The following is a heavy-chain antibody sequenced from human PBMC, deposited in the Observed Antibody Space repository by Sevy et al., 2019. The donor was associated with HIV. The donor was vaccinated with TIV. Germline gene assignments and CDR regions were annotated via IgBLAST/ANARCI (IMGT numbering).Heavy chain of an antibody. CDR2: IYAGGNT. D-gene: IGHD5-12*01. V-gene: IGHV3-53*01. J-gene: IGHJ4*02. CDR3: ARETVSGYNL. CDR1: GFPFRSNY. Sequence: GGSLRLSCAVSGFPFRSNYISWVHQAPGKGLEWVSTIYAGGNTYYADSVKDLFPISRDNSTNIVYLQINSVRGEDTAVYHCARETVSGYNLWGQGTLVTVSS.